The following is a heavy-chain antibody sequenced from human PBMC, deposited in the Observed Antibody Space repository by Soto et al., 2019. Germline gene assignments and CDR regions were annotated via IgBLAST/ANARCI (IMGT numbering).Heavy chain of an antibody. D-gene: IGHD3-10*01. CDR2: ISSSSSYI. V-gene: IGHV3-21*01. Sequence: PGGSLRLSCAASGFTFSSYSMNWVRQAPGKGLEWVSSISSSSSYIYYSDSVKGRFTISRDNAKNSLYLQMNSLRAEDTAVYYCARDQRYYGSGSYYPFGGMDGWGQGTTVTVSS. CDR3: ARDQRYYGSGSYYPFGGMDG. CDR1: GFTFSSYS. J-gene: IGHJ6*02.